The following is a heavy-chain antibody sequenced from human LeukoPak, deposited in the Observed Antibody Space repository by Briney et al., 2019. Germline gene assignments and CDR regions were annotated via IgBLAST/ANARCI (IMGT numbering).Heavy chain of an antibody. CDR2: ISGSGGRI. Sequence: GGSLRLSCAASGFTVSNYVMSWVRQAPGKGLEWVSGISGSGGRIYYADSVKGRFPISRDSSKNTLNLQMNNLRAEDTAVYYCAKHGDTAMCLDYWGQGTLVTVSS. D-gene: IGHD5-18*01. CDR3: AKHGDTAMCLDY. V-gene: IGHV3-23*01. J-gene: IGHJ4*02. CDR1: GFTVSNYV.